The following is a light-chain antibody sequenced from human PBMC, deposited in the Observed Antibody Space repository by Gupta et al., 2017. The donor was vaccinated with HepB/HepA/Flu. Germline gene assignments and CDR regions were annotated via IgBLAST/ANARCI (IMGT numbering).Light chain of an antibody. CDR3: TSYAGNDRGV. V-gene: IGLV2-8*01. Sequence: QSALPQPPSASGSPGQSVTISCTGTSSDVGGYNSVSWYQQHPGEAPRLMIYEVTKRPSGVPDRFSGSKSGNTASLTVSGLQAEDEADYYCTSYAGNDRGVFGGGTKLTVL. J-gene: IGLJ2*01. CDR1: SSDVGGYNS. CDR2: EVT.